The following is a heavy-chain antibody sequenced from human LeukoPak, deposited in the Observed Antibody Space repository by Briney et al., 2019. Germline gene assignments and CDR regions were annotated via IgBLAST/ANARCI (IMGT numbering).Heavy chain of an antibody. Sequence: SETLSLTCAAYGGSFSGYYWSWIRQPPGKGLEWIGEINHSGSTNYNPSLKSRVTISVDTSKNQFSLKLSSVTAADTAVYYCARGRGVLRFLEWLGFFDYWGQGTLVTVSS. V-gene: IGHV4-34*01. J-gene: IGHJ4*02. CDR3: ARGRGVLRFLEWLGFFDY. CDR1: GGSFSGYY. D-gene: IGHD3-3*01. CDR2: INHSGST.